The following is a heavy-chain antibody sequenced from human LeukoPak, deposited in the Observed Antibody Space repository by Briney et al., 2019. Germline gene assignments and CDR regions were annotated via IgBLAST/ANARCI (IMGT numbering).Heavy chain of an antibody. CDR2: INPNSGGT. CDR3: ASEMDWQQKAFDI. Sequence: ASVKVSCKASGYTFTGYYMHWVRQAPGQGLEWMGWINPNSGGTNYAQKFQGRVTMTRDTSISTAYMELSRLRSDDTAVYYCASEMDWQQKAFDIWGQGTMVTVSS. V-gene: IGHV1-2*02. J-gene: IGHJ3*02. D-gene: IGHD6-13*01. CDR1: GYTFTGYY.